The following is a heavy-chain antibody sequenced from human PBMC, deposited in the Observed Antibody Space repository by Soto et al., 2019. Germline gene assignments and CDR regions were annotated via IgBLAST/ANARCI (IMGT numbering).Heavy chain of an antibody. D-gene: IGHD5-12*01. CDR3: ARESGGATATLDYYYFYMDV. CDR1: GDSFNDSY. J-gene: IGHJ6*03. V-gene: IGHV1-2*04. Sequence: QVQLVQSGAEVRKPGASVTVSCRSSGDSFNDSYIHWVRQAPGRGLEWMGWINPNSGVTKYAKKFQGWVSMTRDTSIRTVYMQLSRLRSDDTAVYYCARESGGATATLDYYYFYMDVWGTGTTVTVSS. CDR2: INPNSGVT.